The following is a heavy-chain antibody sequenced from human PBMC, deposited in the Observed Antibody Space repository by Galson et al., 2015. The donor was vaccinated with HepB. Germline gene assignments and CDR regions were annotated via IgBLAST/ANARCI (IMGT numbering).Heavy chain of an antibody. CDR1: GYTFNTYG. J-gene: IGHJ1*01. V-gene: IGHV1-18*04. CDR3: ARGPWFGELTGILVLQH. D-gene: IGHD3-10*01. CDR2: INPDNGNT. Sequence: SVKVSCKASGYTFNTYGITYVRQAPGQGLEWVGWINPDNGNTKYAQKLQGRVTMTTDTSTNTAYMELRSLRSDDTAVYYCARGPWFGELTGILVLQHWGQGTLVTVSS.